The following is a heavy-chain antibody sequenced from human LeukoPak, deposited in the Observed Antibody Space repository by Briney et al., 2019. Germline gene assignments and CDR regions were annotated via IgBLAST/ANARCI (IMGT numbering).Heavy chain of an antibody. D-gene: IGHD3-9*01. CDR3: ARDGNYDILTGYSYGMDV. CDR1: GGTFSSYA. CDR2: IIPIFGTA. V-gene: IGHV1-69*06. J-gene: IGHJ6*04. Sequence: ASVKVSCKASGGTFSSYAISWVRQAPGQGLEWMGGIIPIFGTANYAQKFQGRVTITADKSTSTAYMELSSLRSEDTAVYYCARDGNYDILTGYSYGMDVWGKGTTVTVSS.